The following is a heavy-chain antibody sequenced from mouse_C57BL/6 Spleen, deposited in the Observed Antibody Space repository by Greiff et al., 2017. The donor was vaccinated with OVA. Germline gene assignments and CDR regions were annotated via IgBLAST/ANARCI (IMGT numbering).Heavy chain of an antibody. CDR2: IDPSDSYT. J-gene: IGHJ4*01. CDR1: GYTFTSYW. CDR3: AKPPRATRYAMDC. V-gene: IGHV1-50*01. Sequence: QVQLQQPGAELVKPGASVKLSCKASGYTFTSYWMQWVKQRPGQGLEWIGEIDPSDSYTTYNQQFKGKATLTVDTSSSTAYMQLSSLTSEDSAVYYSAKPPRATRYAMDCWGQGTSVTVAS. D-gene: IGHD3-1*01.